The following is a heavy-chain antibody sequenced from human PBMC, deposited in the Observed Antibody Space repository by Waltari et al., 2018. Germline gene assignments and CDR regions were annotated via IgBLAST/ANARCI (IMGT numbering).Heavy chain of an antibody. CDR2: IYHSGST. D-gene: IGHD3-9*01. CDR1: GYSISSGYY. CDR3: ASAPGFDWLLLLDY. J-gene: IGHJ4*02. V-gene: IGHV4-38-2*01. Sequence: QVQLQESGPGLVKPSETLSLTCAVSGYSISSGYYWGWIRQPPGKGLEWIGSIYHSGSTYYNPSLKSRVTISVDTSKNQFSLKLSSVNAADTAVYYCASAPGFDWLLLLDYWGQGTLVTVSS.